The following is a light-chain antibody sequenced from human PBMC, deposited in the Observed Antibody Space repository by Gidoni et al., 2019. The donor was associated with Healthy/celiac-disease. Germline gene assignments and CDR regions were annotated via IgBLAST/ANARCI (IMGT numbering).Light chain of an antibody. J-gene: IGKJ5*01. CDR3: QQRSNWPPAIT. V-gene: IGKV3-11*01. CDR2: DAS. CDR1: QSVSSY. Sequence: EIVLTQSPATMSLSPGERATLACRASQSVSSYLAWYHQKPGQAPRLLIYDASNRATGIPARFSGSGSGTDFTLTISSLDPESFAVSSCQQRSNWPPAITFGPGTRLEIK.